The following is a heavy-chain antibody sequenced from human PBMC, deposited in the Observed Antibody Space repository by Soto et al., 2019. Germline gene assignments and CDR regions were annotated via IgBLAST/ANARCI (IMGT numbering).Heavy chain of an antibody. CDR1: GFTFSSYS. V-gene: IGHV3-21*01. D-gene: IGHD3-16*01. CDR3: ARGPQRHYDNWFDP. CDR2: ISSSSSYI. Sequence: GGSLRLSCAASGFTFSSYSMNWVRQAPGKGLEWVSSISSSSSYIYYADSVKGRFTISRDNAKNSLYLQMNGLRAEDTAVYYCARGPQRHYDNWFDPWGQGTLVTVSS. J-gene: IGHJ5*02.